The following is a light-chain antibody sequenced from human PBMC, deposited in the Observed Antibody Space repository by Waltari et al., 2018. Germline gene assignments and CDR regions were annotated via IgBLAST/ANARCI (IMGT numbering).Light chain of an antibody. CDR2: EVS. CDR1: RSLLDSVDGSIY. J-gene: IGKJ4*01. CDR3: MQALEFPLT. V-gene: IGKV2-40*01. Sequence: DIVMTQTPLPLSVTLGEPASISCRSSRSLLDSVDGSIYLEWYLQKPGQSPQLLIYEVSNRASGVPDRFSGSGSDTDFTLKISRVEAEDVGVYFCMQALEFPLTFGGGTKVEI.